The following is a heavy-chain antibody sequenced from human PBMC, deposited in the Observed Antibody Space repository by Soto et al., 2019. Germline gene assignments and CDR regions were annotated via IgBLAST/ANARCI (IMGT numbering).Heavy chain of an antibody. CDR1: GFSFSNYS. J-gene: IGHJ6*02. CDR2: ISSRSNHI. V-gene: IGHV3-21*02. Sequence: EVQLVESGGGLVKPGGSLRLSCAASGFSFSNYSLNWVRQAPGKGLEWVSVISSRSNHIYYADSVRGRFTISRDNAKNSLYLQMNSLRAVDAAVYYCAKDRGRSSPVCGGMDVWGQGTTVTVSS. CDR3: AKDRGRSSPVCGGMDV. D-gene: IGHD3-10*01.